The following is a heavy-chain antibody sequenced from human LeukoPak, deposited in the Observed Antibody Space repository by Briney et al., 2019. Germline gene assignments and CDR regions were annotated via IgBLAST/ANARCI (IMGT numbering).Heavy chain of an antibody. J-gene: IGHJ5*02. D-gene: IGHD6-19*01. Sequence: ASVSVSCKASGYTFTGYYMHWVRQAPGQGLEWMGWINPNSGGTNYAQKFQGRVTMTRETSISTAYMELSRLRSDDTAVYYCARDRVAGTNWFDPWGEGTLVTVSS. V-gene: IGHV1-2*02. CDR3: ARDRVAGTNWFDP. CDR1: GYTFTGYY. CDR2: INPNSGGT.